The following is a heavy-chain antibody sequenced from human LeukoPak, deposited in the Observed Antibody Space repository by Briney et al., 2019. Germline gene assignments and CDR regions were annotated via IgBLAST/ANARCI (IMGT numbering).Heavy chain of an antibody. J-gene: IGHJ3*02. CDR1: GFTVRSNY. CDR3: ARDRCSSTSSCYHPYAFNM. V-gene: IGHV3-66*02. CDR2: IYAGGGT. Sequence: GESLRLSCAASGFTVRSNYMTWVRQAPGKGLEWVSVIYAGGGTYYADSVKGRFTISRDNSQNTLYLQMNSLRPEDTAMYYCARDRCSSTSSCYHPYAFNMWGQGTMVTVSS. D-gene: IGHD2-2*01.